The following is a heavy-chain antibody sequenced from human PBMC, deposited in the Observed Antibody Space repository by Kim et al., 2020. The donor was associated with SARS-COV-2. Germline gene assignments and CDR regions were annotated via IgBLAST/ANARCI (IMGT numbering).Heavy chain of an antibody. CDR1: GFTFSSYA. CDR2: ISGSGGST. CDR3: AKGGEYCGGDCYLGGAYY. J-gene: IGHJ4*02. Sequence: GGSLRLSCAASGFTFSSYAMSWVRQAPGKGLEWVSAISGSGGSTYYADSVKGRLTISRDNSKNTLYLQMNSLRAEDTAVYYCAKGGEYCGGDCYLGGAYYWVQGTLVTVSS. V-gene: IGHV3-23*01. D-gene: IGHD2-21*02.